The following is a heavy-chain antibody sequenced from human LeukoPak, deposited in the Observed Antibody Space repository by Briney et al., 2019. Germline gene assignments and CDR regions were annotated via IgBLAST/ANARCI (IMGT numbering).Heavy chain of an antibody. CDR2: IYYSGSP. Sequence: PSETLSLTCTVSGGSIRSYYWSWIRQPPGKGLEWIGYIYYSGSPNYNPSLKSRLTISVDTSKNQFSLRLSSVTAADTAVYYCARAPGVGGGPVAGTNWFGPWGQGILVTVSS. D-gene: IGHD6-19*01. V-gene: IGHV4-59*01. J-gene: IGHJ5*02. CDR3: ARAPGVGGGPVAGTNWFGP. CDR1: GGSIRSYY.